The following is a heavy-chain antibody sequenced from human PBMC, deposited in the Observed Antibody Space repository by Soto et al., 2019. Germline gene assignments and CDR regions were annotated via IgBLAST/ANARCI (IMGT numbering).Heavy chain of an antibody. J-gene: IGHJ4*02. V-gene: IGHV1-3*01. CDR2: INSANGYT. D-gene: IGHD7-27*01. Sequence: QVPLVQSGAEVKKPGASVKISCKASGYSFTSYAIHWVRQAPGQRLDWMGWINSANGYTKYSQKFQGGVTITRDTSASTDYMELSSLKSEDTAVYYCARLAAPGEFDYWGQGTLVTVSS. CDR3: ARLAAPGEFDY. CDR1: GYSFTSYA.